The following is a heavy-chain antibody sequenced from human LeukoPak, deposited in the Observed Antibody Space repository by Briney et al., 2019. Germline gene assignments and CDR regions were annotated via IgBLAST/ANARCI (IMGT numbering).Heavy chain of an antibody. J-gene: IGHJ4*02. CDR3: AKDALEAFDY. CDR2: ISYDGSNK. V-gene: IGHV3-30-3*01. Sequence: GGSLRLSCAASGFTFSSYAMHWVRQAPGKGLEWVAVISYDGSNKTYADSVKGRFTISRDNAKNSLYLQMNSLRAEDTALYYCAKDALEAFDYWGQGTLVTVSS. CDR1: GFTFSSYA.